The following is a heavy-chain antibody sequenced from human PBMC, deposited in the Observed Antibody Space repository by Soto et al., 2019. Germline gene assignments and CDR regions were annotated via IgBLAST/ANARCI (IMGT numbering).Heavy chain of an antibody. J-gene: IGHJ4*02. CDR3: AKVQRGIVVVPAAPFDY. D-gene: IGHD2-2*01. CDR2: ISGSGGST. CDR1: GFTFSSYA. Sequence: PGGSLRLSCAASGFTFSSYAMSWARQAPGKGLEWVSAISGSGGSTYYADSVKGRFTISRDNSKNTLYLQMNSLRAEDTAVYYCAKVQRGIVVVPAAPFDYWGQGTLVTVSS. V-gene: IGHV3-23*01.